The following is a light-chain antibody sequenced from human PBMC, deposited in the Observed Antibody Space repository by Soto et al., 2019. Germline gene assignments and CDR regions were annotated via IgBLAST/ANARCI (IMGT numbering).Light chain of an antibody. V-gene: IGKV1D-16*01. Sequence: DIQMTQSSSSLSASVGDRVTITCRASQAISSSLAWYQQSPGKAPQSLIYDASTLQSGVPSRFSGSGSGTEFTLTISSLQPEDFATYYCQQYHAYPPTFGQGTKLEIK. CDR3: QQYHAYPPT. J-gene: IGKJ2*01. CDR1: QAISSS. CDR2: DAS.